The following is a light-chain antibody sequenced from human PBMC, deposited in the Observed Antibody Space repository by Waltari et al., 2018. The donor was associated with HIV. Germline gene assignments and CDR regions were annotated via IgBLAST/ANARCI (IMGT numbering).Light chain of an antibody. CDR1: QWIGNN. CDR3: QQDNVRPPVT. J-gene: IGKJ5*01. CDR2: GGS. Sequence: IVVTQSPVTLSVSPGQRATLSCRSSQWIGNNLPWYQQRPGHPPRLLIYGGSTRATRSPDRFSGSGSGAQVTLTIDGLQSEECAVYYCQQDNVRPPVTFGQGTRLDIK. V-gene: IGKV3-15*01.